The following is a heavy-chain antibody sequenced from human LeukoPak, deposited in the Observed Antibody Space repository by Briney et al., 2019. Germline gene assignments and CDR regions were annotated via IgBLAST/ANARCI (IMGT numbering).Heavy chain of an antibody. CDR2: IIPIFGTA. V-gene: IGHV1-69*13. D-gene: IGHD3-22*01. Sequence: SVKVSCKASGYTFTSYAMHWVRQAPGQGLEWMGGIIPIFGTANYAQKFQGRVTITADESTSTAYMELSSLRSEDTAVYYCARLYYDSSGHHPRDPEYGMDVWGQGTTVTVSS. CDR3: ARLYYDSSGHHPRDPEYGMDV. J-gene: IGHJ6*02. CDR1: GYTFTSYA.